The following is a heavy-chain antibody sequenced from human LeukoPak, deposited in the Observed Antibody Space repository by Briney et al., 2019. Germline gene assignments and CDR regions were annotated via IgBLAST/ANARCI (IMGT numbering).Heavy chain of an antibody. CDR1: GYSFTGHY. CDR3: ARDSSSVGATHP. J-gene: IGHJ5*02. Sequence: ASVKVSCKASGYSFTGHYMHWVRQAPGQGLEWMGWINPNSGGTNYAQKFQGRVTMTRDTSISTAYMELSRLRSDDTAVYYCARDSSSVGATHPWGQGTLVTVSS. D-gene: IGHD1-26*01. V-gene: IGHV1-2*02. CDR2: INPNSGGT.